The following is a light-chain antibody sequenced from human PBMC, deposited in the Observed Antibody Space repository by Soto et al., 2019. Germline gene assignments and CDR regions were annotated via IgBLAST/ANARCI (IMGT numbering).Light chain of an antibody. CDR1: SSDVGGYNY. CDR2: DVS. J-gene: IGLJ2*01. Sequence: QSALTQPASVSGSPGQSITISCTGTSSDVGGYNYVSWYQQHPGKAPKLIIYDVSNRPSGVSDRFSGSKSGNTASLTISGFRAEDEAEYYCSSYSSSSTPHVVFGGGTKLTVL. CDR3: SSYSSSSTPHVV. V-gene: IGLV2-14*01.